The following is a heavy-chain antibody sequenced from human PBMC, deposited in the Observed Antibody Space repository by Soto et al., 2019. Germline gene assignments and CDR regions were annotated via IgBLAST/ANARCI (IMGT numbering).Heavy chain of an antibody. CDR2: IYYSGST. CDR3: ARDHPSSSPSAHNKHFDY. V-gene: IGHV4-31*03. J-gene: IGHJ4*02. D-gene: IGHD2-15*01. Sequence: SETLSLTCTVSGGSISSGGYYWSWIRQHPGKGLEWIGYIYYSGSTYYNPSLKSRVTISVDTSKNQFSLKLSSVTAADTAVYYCARDHPSSSPSAHNKHFDYWGQGPLVTVSS. CDR1: GGSISSGGYY.